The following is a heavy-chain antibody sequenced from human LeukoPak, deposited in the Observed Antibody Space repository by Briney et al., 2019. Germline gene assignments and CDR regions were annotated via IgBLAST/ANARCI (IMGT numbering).Heavy chain of an antibody. CDR1: GSTFSSYS. V-gene: IGHV3-48*01. J-gene: IGHJ4*02. D-gene: IGHD3-22*01. CDR2: ISSTSSTI. CDR3: AKDRSGLFDTSGSDS. Sequence: GGSLRLSCAASGSTFSSYSMNWVRQAPGKGLEWLSYISSTSSTIFYADSVKGRFTISRDNSKNTLYLQMSSLRAEDTAVYYCAKDRSGLFDTSGSDSWGQGTLVTVSS.